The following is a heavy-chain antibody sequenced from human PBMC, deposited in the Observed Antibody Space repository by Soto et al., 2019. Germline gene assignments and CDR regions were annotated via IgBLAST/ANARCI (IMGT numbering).Heavy chain of an antibody. CDR3: AREPPYCSSTSCYIDY. J-gene: IGHJ4*02. V-gene: IGHV3-21*01. CDR1: GFTFSSYS. CDR2: ISSSSSYI. D-gene: IGHD2-2*02. Sequence: GGSLRLSCAASGFTFSSYSMSWVRQAPGKGLEWVSSISSSSSYIYYADSVKGRFTISRDNAKISLYLQMNSLRAEDTAVYCCAREPPYCSSTSCYIDYWGQGALVTVSS.